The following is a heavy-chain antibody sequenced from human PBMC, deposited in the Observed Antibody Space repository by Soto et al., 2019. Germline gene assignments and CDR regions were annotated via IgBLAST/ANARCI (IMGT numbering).Heavy chain of an antibody. CDR1: GFTFSGYS. D-gene: IGHD3-3*01. Sequence: EVQLVESGGGLVKPGGSLRLSCAASGFTFSGYSMNWVPQAPGKGLGWVSSISSSGSYLYYGDSVKGRFTISRDNAKCLLHLQMSSLTAEDTAVYYCARASRYYTVRGDHYYYGMDVWGQGTTASVSS. J-gene: IGHJ6*02. V-gene: IGHV3-21*01. CDR2: ISSSGSYL. CDR3: ARASRYYTVRGDHYYYGMDV.